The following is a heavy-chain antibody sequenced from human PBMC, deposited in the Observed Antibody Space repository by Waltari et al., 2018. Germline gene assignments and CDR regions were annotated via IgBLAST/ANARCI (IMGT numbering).Heavy chain of an antibody. Sequence: EVQLVESGGGLVQPGRSLRLSCTASGFTFGDYAMSWFRRAPGKGLEWVGFIRSKAYGGTTEYAASVKGRFTISRDDSKSIAYLQMNSRKTEYTAVYYCTREASGYDRWAYWGQGTLVTVSS. CDR2: IRSKAYGGTT. J-gene: IGHJ4*02. D-gene: IGHD5-12*01. V-gene: IGHV3-49*03. CDR3: TREASGYDRWAY. CDR1: GFTFGDYA.